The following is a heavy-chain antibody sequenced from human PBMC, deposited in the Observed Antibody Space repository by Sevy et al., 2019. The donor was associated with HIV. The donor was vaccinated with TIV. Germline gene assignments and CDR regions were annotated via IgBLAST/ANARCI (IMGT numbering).Heavy chain of an antibody. Sequence: GGSLRLSCAASGFTFSSYWMSWVRQAPGKGLAWVANIKQDGSEKYYVDSVKGRFTISRDNAKNSLYLQMNGLRAEDTAVYYCARRGWHDAFDIWGQRTMVTVS. CDR2: IKQDGSEK. CDR3: ARRGWHDAFDI. CDR1: GFTFSSYW. V-gene: IGHV3-7*01. J-gene: IGHJ3*02. D-gene: IGHD6-19*01.